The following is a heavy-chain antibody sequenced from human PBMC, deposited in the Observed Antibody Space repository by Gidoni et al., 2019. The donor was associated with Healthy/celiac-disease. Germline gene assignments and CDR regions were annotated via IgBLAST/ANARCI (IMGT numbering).Heavy chain of an antibody. V-gene: IGHV4-39*01. CDR3: ARLRRSSSWEGWFDP. D-gene: IGHD6-13*01. J-gene: IGHJ5*02. CDR1: GGSISSSSYY. CDR2: IYYSGST. Sequence: QLQLQESGPGLVKPSETLSLTCTVSGGSISSSSYYWGGIRQPPGKGLEWIGSIYYSGSTYYNPSLKSRVTISVDTSKNQFSLKLSSVTAADTAVYYCARLRRSSSWEGWFDPWGQGTLVTVSS.